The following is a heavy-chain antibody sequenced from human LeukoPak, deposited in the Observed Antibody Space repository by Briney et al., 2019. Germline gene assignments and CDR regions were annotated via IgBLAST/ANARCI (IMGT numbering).Heavy chain of an antibody. CDR1: GFTFSSYT. Sequence: GRSLRLSCAASGFTFSSYTMSWVRQAPGKGLEWVSTITTSDGNTYYADSVKGRFTVSRDNSKNTLYLQMNSLRAEDTAVYYCAKDGGLWVSAHWGDSWGRGTLVTVSS. CDR2: ITTSDGNT. D-gene: IGHD7-27*01. J-gene: IGHJ4*02. CDR3: AKDGGLWVSAHWGDS. V-gene: IGHV3-23*01.